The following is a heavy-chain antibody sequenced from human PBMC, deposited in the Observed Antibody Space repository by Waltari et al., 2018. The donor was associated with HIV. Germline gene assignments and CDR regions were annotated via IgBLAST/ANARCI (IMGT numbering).Heavy chain of an antibody. CDR1: GFTFGDFA. J-gene: IGHJ4*02. CDR3: SRQHDSSGYYTRGLFYFDY. CDR2: IRTKTYGGTT. V-gene: IGHV3-49*04. D-gene: IGHD3-22*01. Sequence: EVQLVESGGTLVQPGRSLRLSCSSSGFTFGDFAIIWAREAPGKGVEWVGLIRTKTYGGTTEYAASVKGRFSISRDDSRSIAYLQMNSLKTEDTAVYFCSRQHDSSGYYTRGLFYFDYWGQGNLVTVSS.